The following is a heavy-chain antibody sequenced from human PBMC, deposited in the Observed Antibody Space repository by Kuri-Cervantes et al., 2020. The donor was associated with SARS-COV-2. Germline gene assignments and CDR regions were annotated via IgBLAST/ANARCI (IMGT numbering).Heavy chain of an antibody. CDR3: ARGTGIQLWSRFDC. J-gene: IGHJ4*02. D-gene: IGHD5-18*01. V-gene: IGHV1-2*04. CDR2: INPNSGGT. Sequence: ASVKVSCKASGYTFTGYYMHWVRQAPGQGLEWMGWINPNSGGTNYAQKFQGWVTMTRDTSISTAYMELSRLRSDDTAVYYCARGTGIQLWSRFDCWGQGTLVTVSS. CDR1: GYTFTGYY.